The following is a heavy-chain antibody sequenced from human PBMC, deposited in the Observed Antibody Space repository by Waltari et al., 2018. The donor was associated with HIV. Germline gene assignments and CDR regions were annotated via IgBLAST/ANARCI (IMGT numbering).Heavy chain of an antibody. CDR3: AHQISGQWLTPGH. D-gene: IGHD6-19*01. CDR1: GFPFTISA. V-gene: IGHV3-23*01. CDR2: ISASSFIHT. J-gene: IGHJ4*02. Sequence: EVQLLESGGGLVQPGESLRLSCAASGFPFTISALNWVRQAPGKGLEWVSAISASSFIHTYYADSVKGRFTVSRDNSKSTVYLQMNSLRVEDTAVYYCAHQISGQWLTPGHWGRGTRVTVSS.